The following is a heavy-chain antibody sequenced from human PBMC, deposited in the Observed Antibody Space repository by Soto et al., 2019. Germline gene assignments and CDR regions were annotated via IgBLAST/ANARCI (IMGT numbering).Heavy chain of an antibody. Sequence: QVQLQESGPGLVKPSQTLSLTCTVSGGSISSGDYYWSWIRQPPGKGLEWIGYIYYGGSTYYNPSLKSRVTISVDTSKNQFSLKLSSVTAADTAVYYCARDCISTSCYYYGMDVWGQGTTVTVSS. J-gene: IGHJ6*02. CDR3: ARDCISTSCYYYGMDV. D-gene: IGHD2-2*01. CDR1: GGSISSGDYY. V-gene: IGHV4-30-4*01. CDR2: IYYGGST.